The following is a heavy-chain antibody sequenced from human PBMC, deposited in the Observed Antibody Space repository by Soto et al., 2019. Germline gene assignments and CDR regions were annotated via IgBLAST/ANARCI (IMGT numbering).Heavy chain of an antibody. CDR1: GGSISSGGYY. Sequence: PSETLSLTCTVSGGSISSGGYYWSWIRQHPGKGLEWIGYIYYSGSTYYNPSLKSRVTISVDTSKNQFSLKLSSVTAADTAVYYCARASRLRYFDWFPGAFDIWGQGTMVT. CDR2: IYYSGST. CDR3: ARASRLRYFDWFPGAFDI. D-gene: IGHD3-9*01. V-gene: IGHV4-31*03. J-gene: IGHJ3*02.